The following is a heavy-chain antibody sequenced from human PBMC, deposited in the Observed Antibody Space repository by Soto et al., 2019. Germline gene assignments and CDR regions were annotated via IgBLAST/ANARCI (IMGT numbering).Heavy chain of an antibody. CDR1: GGTFSRYT. D-gene: IGHD2-15*01. CDR2: IIPILDIT. J-gene: IGHJ6*02. V-gene: IGHV1-69*02. Sequence: QVQLVQSGAEVKKPGSSVKVSCKASGGTFSRYTISWVRQAPGQGLEWMGRIIPILDITNYAQNFQGRVRITADKSTSTAYMELSSLRSDDTAVYYCASHFTGVLVLGASPPGGDNYGWDVWGQGTTVTVSS. CDR3: ASHFTGVLVLGASPPGGDNYGWDV.